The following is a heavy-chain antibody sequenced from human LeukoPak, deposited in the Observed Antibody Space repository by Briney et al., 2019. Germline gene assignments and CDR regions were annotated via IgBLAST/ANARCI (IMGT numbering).Heavy chain of an antibody. CDR1: GLTVSSNY. D-gene: IGHD5-24*01. Sequence: GGSLRLSCAASGLTVSSNYMSWVRQAPGKGLEWVSVIYSGGSTYYADSVKGRFTISRDNSLHTLHLQMNSLKTEDTAVYYCAREFGHNRWYFDYWGQGALVTVSS. J-gene: IGHJ4*02. V-gene: IGHV3-66*01. CDR2: IYSGGST. CDR3: AREFGHNRWYFDY.